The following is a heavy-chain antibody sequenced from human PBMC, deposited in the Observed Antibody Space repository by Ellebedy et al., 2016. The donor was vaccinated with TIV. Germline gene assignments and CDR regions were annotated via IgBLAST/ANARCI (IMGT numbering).Heavy chain of an antibody. J-gene: IGHJ4*02. CDR3: ARIGVETGLGY. V-gene: IGHV3-21*01. Sequence: GGSLRLSCAASGFTFSSYSMNWVRQAPGKGLEWVSSISSSSSYIYYADSVKGRFTISRDNAKNTLYLQMHSLRVEDTAVYYCARIGVETGLGYWGQGTLVTVSS. CDR2: ISSSSSYI. D-gene: IGHD4-23*01. CDR1: GFTFSSYS.